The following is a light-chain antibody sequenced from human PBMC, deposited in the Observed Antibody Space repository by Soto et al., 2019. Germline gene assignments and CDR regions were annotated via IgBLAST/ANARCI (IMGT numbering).Light chain of an antibody. CDR2: GAS. CDR1: ESISSHY. V-gene: IGKV3-20*01. Sequence: EVVLMQSPDTLSLSPGERATLSCRASESISSHYIAWYQHKPGQAPRLLIFGASTRATGIPDRLSGSWSGTDFTLTISRLEPEDFAMYYCQNFGDSPFTFCPGTKVDIK. CDR3: QNFGDSPFT. J-gene: IGKJ3*01.